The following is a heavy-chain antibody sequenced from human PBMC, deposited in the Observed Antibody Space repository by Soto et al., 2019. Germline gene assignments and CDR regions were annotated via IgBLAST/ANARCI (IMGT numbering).Heavy chain of an antibody. D-gene: IGHD1-26*01. Sequence: QVQLVQSGAEVKKPGASVKVSCKASGYTFTSYGISWVRQAPGQGLEWMGWISTYNGDTKYAQRLQGRVTMTTDTXTGTVYRELRNIRSDDTAVYYCARGGGNSLSSSEYWGQAALVTGSS. J-gene: IGHJ4*02. CDR1: GYTFTSYG. V-gene: IGHV1-18*01. CDR2: ISTYNGDT. CDR3: ARGGGNSLSSSEY.